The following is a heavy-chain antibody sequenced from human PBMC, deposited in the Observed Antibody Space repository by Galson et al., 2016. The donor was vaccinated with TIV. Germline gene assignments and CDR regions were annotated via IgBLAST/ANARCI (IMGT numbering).Heavy chain of an antibody. D-gene: IGHD7-27*01. CDR1: GYIFINYY. CDR3: ARVNWARAFDY. CDR2: FNPDSGAT. Sequence: SVKVSCKASGYIFINYYIHWVRQAPGQGLEWLGWFNPDSGATQYAQKFQGRVTMTRHTSISTDYMELRRLISDDTAVYYCARVNWARAFDYWGQGTQVTVSS. J-gene: IGHJ4*02. V-gene: IGHV1-2*02.